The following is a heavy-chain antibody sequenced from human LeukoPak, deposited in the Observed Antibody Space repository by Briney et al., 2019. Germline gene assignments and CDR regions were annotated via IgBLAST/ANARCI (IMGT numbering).Heavy chain of an antibody. CDR1: GGTFSSYA. V-gene: IGHV1-69*06. J-gene: IGHJ3*02. CDR3: ARDHYGDYRRDAFDI. CDR2: IIPIFGTA. D-gene: IGHD4-17*01. Sequence: SVKVSCKASGGTFSSYAISWVRQAPGQGLEWMGGIIPIFGTANYAQKFQGRVTITADKSTSTAYMELSSLRSEDTAVYYCARDHYGDYRRDAFDIWGQGTMVTVSS.